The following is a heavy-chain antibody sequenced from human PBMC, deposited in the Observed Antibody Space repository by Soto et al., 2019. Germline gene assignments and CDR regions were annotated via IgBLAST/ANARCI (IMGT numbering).Heavy chain of an antibody. D-gene: IGHD4-4*01. J-gene: IGHJ5*01. CDR3: ARGYTGTRILNWFDS. V-gene: IGHV2-5*02. Sequence: SGPTLVNPTQTLTLTCTFSGFSLSTSGVGVGWIRQPPGEAPDWLALIYWDDDKRYIPSLSNRLTITKDTSKSQVFLTMTNMDPVDSATYYCARGYTGTRILNWFDSWGQGILVTVSS. CDR1: GFSLSTSGVG. CDR2: IYWDDDK.